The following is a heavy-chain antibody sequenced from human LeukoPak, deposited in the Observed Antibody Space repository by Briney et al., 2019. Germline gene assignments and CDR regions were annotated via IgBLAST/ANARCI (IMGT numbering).Heavy chain of an antibody. V-gene: IGHV1-8*01. CDR2: MNPNSGNA. Sequence: GASVKVSCKASGYTFASYDINWVRQATGQGLEWMGWMNPNSGNAGYAQKFQGRVTMTRNTSISTAYMELSSLRSEDTAVYYCARVGLQYYYYYYMDVWGKGTTVTVSS. J-gene: IGHJ6*03. CDR3: ARVGLQYYYYYYMDV. CDR1: GYTFASYD.